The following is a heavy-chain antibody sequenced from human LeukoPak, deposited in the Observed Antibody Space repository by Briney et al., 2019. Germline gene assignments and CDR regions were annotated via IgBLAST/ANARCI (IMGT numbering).Heavy chain of an antibody. CDR1: GFTVSSYG. Sequence: GGSLRLSCAASGFTVSSYGMHWVRQAPGKGLEWVAVISYDGSNKYYADSVKGRFTISRDNSKNTLYLQMNSLRAEDTAVYYCGGSGYCSGGSCYSPYNWFDPWGQGTLVTVSS. CDR2: ISYDGSNK. V-gene: IGHV3-30*03. D-gene: IGHD2-15*01. CDR3: GGSGYCSGGSCYSPYNWFDP. J-gene: IGHJ5*02.